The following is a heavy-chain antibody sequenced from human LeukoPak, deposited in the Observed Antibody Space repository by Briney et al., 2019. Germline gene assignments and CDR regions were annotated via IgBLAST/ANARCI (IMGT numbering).Heavy chain of an antibody. CDR1: GHTFTTYY. J-gene: IGHJ4*02. V-gene: IGHV1-46*01. Sequence: GASVKVSCKASGHTFTTYYVHLVRQAPGQGLEWMGIINPSGGSTSYAQKFQGRVTMTRDTSTSTVYMELSSLRSEDTAVYYCARAPITMIVVVPLDYWGQGTLVTVSS. D-gene: IGHD3-22*01. CDR3: ARAPITMIVVVPLDY. CDR2: INPSGGST.